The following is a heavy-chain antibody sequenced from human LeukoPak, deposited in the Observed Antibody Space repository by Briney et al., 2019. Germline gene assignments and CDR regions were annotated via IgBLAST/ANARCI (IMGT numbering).Heavy chain of an antibody. CDR3: APSVRSGGSYYFDY. V-gene: IGHV1-46*01. D-gene: IGHD2-15*01. CDR1: GDSLTKYY. Sequence: ASVKVFCKASGDSLTKYYIHWVRQAPGQGLEWMGIINPSDGSTTYTQKFQGRVTMTTDTSTSTVNMELSSLRSEDTAVYYCAPSVRSGGSYYFDYWGQGTLVTVSS. J-gene: IGHJ4*02. CDR2: INPSDGST.